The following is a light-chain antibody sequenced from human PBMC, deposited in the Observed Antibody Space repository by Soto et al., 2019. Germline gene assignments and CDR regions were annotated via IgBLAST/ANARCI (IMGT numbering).Light chain of an antibody. CDR2: AAS. V-gene: IGKV1-39*01. J-gene: IGKJ5*01. Sequence: DIQMTQSPSSLPASVGDRVTIACRASQTISSQLNWYQQKSGKAPKFLIHAASSLQSGVPSRFSGSGSGTEFTLTINSLQPEDFATYYCQQSYSVPITFGQGTRLEIK. CDR1: QTISSQ. CDR3: QQSYSVPIT.